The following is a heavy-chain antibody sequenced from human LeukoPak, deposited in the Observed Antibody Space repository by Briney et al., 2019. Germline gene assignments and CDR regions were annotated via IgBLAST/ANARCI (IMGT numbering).Heavy chain of an antibody. D-gene: IGHD1-26*01. CDR3: ARDRELMDAFDI. CDR2: ISYDRSNK. V-gene: IGHV3-30-3*01. J-gene: IGHJ3*02. Sequence: PGGSLRLSCAASGFTFSSYAMHWVRQAPGKGLEWVAVISYDRSNKYYADSVKGRFTISRDNAKNTLYLQMNSLRAEDTAVYYCARDRELMDAFDIWGQGTMVTVSS. CDR1: GFTFSSYA.